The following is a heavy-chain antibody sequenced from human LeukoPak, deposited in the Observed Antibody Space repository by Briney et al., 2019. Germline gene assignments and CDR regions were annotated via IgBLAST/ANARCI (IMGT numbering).Heavy chain of an antibody. Sequence: PSETLSLTCTVSGGSISSSSYYWGWIRQPPGKGLEWIGSIYYSGSTYYNPSLKSRVTISVDTSKNQFSLKLSSVTAADTAVYYCASITMIVVENHFDYWGQGTLVTVSS. V-gene: IGHV4-39*01. CDR3: ASITMIVVENHFDY. J-gene: IGHJ4*02. D-gene: IGHD3-22*01. CDR1: GGSISSSSYY. CDR2: IYYSGST.